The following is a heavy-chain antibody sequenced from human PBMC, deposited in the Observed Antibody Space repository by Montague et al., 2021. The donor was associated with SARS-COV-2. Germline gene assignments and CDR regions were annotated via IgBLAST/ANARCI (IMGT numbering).Heavy chain of an antibody. CDR2: IKQDGSEK. Sequence: SLRLSCAASGFTFSSYWMSWVRQAPGKGLEWVVNIKQDGSEKYYVDSVKGRFTISRDNAKNSLYLQMNSPRAEDTAVYYCARDSFWSSYYTDYYGMDVWGQGTTVTVSS. J-gene: IGHJ6*02. D-gene: IGHD3-3*01. CDR1: GFTFSSYW. CDR3: ARDSFWSSYYTDYYGMDV. V-gene: IGHV3-7*01.